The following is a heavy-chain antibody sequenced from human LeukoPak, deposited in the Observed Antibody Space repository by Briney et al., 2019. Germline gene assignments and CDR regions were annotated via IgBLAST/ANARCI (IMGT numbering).Heavy chain of an antibody. D-gene: IGHD4-17*01. CDR3: ARGRYGDYVAEYFHH. CDR1: GFTFSSYG. CDR2: ISYDGSNK. Sequence: VQPGRSLRLSCAASGFTFSSYGMHWVRQAPGKGLEWVAVISYDGSNKYYADSVKGRFTISRDNSKSTLYLQMNSLRAEDTAVYYCARGRYGDYVAEYFHHWGQGTLVTVSS. V-gene: IGHV3-30*03. J-gene: IGHJ1*01.